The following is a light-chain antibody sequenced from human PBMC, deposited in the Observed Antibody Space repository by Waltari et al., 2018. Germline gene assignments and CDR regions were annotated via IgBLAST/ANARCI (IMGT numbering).Light chain of an antibody. CDR2: GNG. CDR3: QSYDNSLSAVV. CDR1: SSTIGSGHD. V-gene: IGLV1-40*01. Sequence: QSVLTQPPSVSGAPGQRVTISCTGSSSTIGSGHDVHWYQHLPGTAPKVLMSGNGNRPSGGPDRLSGAKPGTSASLASTGLQAEDEADYYCQSYDNSLSAVVFGGGTKLTVL. J-gene: IGLJ2*01.